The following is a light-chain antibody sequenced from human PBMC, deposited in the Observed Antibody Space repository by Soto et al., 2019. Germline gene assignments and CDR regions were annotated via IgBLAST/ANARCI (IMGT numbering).Light chain of an antibody. CDR2: GAS. V-gene: IGKV3-20*01. CDR3: QQYASSPWT. CDR1: QSVSNRY. J-gene: IGKJ1*01. Sequence: EIVLTQSPATLSLSPGERATLSCRASQSVSNRYLAWYQQKPGQAPRLLIHGASSRATGVPDRFSGSGSGTDFTLTISRLEPEDFALYYCQQYASSPWTFGQGTKVDIK.